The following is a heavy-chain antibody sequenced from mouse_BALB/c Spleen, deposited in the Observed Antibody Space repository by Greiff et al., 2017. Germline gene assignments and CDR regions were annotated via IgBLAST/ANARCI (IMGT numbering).Heavy chain of an antibody. J-gene: IGHJ3*01. CDR3: TPTATY. Sequence: VQLQESGAELVRPGASVTLSCKASGYTFTDYEMHWVKQTPVHGLEWIGAIDPETGGTAYNQKFKGKATLTADKSSSTAYMELRSLTSEDSAVYYCTPTATYWGQGTLVTVSA. D-gene: IGHD1-2*01. V-gene: IGHV1-15*01. CDR1: GYTFTDYE. CDR2: IDPETGGT.